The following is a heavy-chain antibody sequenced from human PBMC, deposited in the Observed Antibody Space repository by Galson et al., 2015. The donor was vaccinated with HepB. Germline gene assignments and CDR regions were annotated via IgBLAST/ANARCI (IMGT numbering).Heavy chain of an antibody. V-gene: IGHV1-18*01. D-gene: IGHD3-10*01. CDR3: ARGGLLWFGELLDGNWFDP. J-gene: IGHJ5*02. CDR1: GYTFTSYG. Sequence: SVKVSCKASGYTFTSYGISWVRQAPGQGLEWMGWISAYSGNTNYAQKLQGRVTMTTDTSTSTAYMELRSLRSDDTAVYYCARGGLLWFGELLDGNWFDPWGQGTLVTVSS. CDR2: ISAYSGNT.